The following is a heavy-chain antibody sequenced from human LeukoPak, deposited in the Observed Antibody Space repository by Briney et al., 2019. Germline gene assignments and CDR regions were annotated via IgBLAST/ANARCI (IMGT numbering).Heavy chain of an antibody. J-gene: IGHJ4*02. CDR1: GGSISSSSYY. CDR3: ARVRIQYRYGDYAY. D-gene: IGHD4-17*01. Sequence: PSETLSLTCTVSGGSISSSSYYWGWIRQPPGKGLEWIGSIYYSGSTYYNPSLKSRVTISVDTSKNQFSLKLSSVTAADTAVYYCARVRIQYRYGDYAYWGQGTLVTVSS. CDR2: IYYSGST. V-gene: IGHV4-39*01.